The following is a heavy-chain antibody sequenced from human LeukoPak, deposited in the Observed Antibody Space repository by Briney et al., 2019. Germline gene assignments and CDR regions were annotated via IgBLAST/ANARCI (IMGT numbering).Heavy chain of an antibody. J-gene: IGHJ4*02. CDR2: IYHGRGI. Sequence: KPSGTLSLTCAVYGGSFSGYYWGWIRQPPGKGLGWIGSIYHGRGIYYNPSLRSRVTISEDTPKNQFFLRLNSVTAADTAVYYCARTGLAPVGGGADYWGQGTLVTVSS. V-gene: IGHV4-38-2*01. CDR3: ARTGLAPVGGGADY. D-gene: IGHD6-13*01. CDR1: GGSFSGYY.